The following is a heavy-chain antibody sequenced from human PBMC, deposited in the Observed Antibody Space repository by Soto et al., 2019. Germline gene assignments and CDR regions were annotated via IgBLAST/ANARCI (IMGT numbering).Heavy chain of an antibody. Sequence: GGSLRLSCAASGFTFSSYAMSWVRQAPAKGLEWVSAISGSGGSTYYADSVKGRFTISRDNSKNTLYLQMNSLRAEDTAVYYCARDTYYDGSGSYGYFDLWGRGTLVTVSS. CDR1: GFTFSSYA. CDR3: ARDTYYDGSGSYGYFDL. J-gene: IGHJ2*01. V-gene: IGHV3-23*01. D-gene: IGHD3-10*01. CDR2: ISGSGGST.